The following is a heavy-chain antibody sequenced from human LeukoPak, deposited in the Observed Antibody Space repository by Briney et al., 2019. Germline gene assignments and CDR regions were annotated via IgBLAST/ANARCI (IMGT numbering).Heavy chain of an antibody. CDR3: ARVAYYGMDV. CDR2: INHSGST. V-gene: IGHV4-34*01. Sequence: SETLSLTCAVYGGSFSGYYWSWIRQPPGKGLEWIGEINHSGSTNYNPSLKSRVTISVDTSKNQFSLKLSSVTAADTAVYYCARVAYYGMDVWGQGTTVTVSS. J-gene: IGHJ6*02. CDR1: GGSFSGYY.